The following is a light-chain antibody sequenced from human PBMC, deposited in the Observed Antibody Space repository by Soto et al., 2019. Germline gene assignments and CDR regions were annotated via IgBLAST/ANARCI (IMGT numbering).Light chain of an antibody. CDR2: YAS. CDR1: QRISSW. CDR3: QQYGT. V-gene: IGKV1-5*01. Sequence: DIQMTQSPSTLSASVGDRVTITCRASQRISSWLAWYQQKPGKATKLLIYYASSLESGVTSRFSGSGSGTEFTLPISSLQQDDFATYYCQQYGTFGQGAKVEIK. J-gene: IGKJ1*01.